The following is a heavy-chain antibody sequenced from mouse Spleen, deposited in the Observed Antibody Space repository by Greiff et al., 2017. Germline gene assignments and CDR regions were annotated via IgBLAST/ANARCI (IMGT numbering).Heavy chain of an antibody. J-gene: IGHJ4*01. CDR1: GFNIKDYY. D-gene: IGHD1-1*01. Sequence: EVKLVESGAELVRPGALVKLSCKASGFNIKDYYMHWVKQRPEQGLEWIGWIDPENGNTIYDPKFQGKASITADTSSNTAYLQLSSLTSEDTAGYYCARDTTGHYAMDYWGQGTSVTVSS. CDR2: IDPENGNT. V-gene: IGHV14-1*02. CDR3: ARDTTGHYAMDY.